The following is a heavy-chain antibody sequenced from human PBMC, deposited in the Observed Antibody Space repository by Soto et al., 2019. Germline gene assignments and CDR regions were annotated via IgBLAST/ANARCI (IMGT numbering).Heavy chain of an antibody. D-gene: IGHD5-18*01. CDR2: IYWDDDK. Sequence: QITLKESGPTRVKPTQTLALTCTFSGFSLTTSGVGVGWIRKTPGKALEWLAVIYWDDDKRYNTSLKNRLTITKDTSKNQVVLIMADMDPVDTATYFCAHRGYMYGNWDHGYFDYWGQGTLVTVSS. V-gene: IGHV2-5*02. CDR1: GFSLTTSGVG. J-gene: IGHJ4*02. CDR3: AHRGYMYGNWDHGYFDY.